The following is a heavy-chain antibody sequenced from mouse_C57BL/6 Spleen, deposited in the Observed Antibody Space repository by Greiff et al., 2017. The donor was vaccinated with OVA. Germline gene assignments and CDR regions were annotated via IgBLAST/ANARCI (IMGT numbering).Heavy chain of an antibody. CDR2: ISNGGGST. CDR3: ARQYDYDGDYYAMDY. CDR1: GFTFSDYY. V-gene: IGHV5-12*01. D-gene: IGHD2-4*01. J-gene: IGHJ4*01. Sequence: EVKVVESGGGLVQPGGSLKLSCAASGFTFSDYYMYWVRQTPEKRLEWVAYISNGGGSTYYPDTVKGRFTISRDNAKNTLYLQMSRLKSEDTAMYYCARQYDYDGDYYAMDYWGQGTSVTVSS.